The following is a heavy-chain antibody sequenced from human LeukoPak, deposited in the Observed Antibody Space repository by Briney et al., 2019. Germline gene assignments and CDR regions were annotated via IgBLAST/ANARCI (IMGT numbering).Heavy chain of an antibody. V-gene: IGHV3-53*01. CDR3: ARDLNYYDSSGYGH. D-gene: IGHD3-22*01. J-gene: IGHJ4*02. CDR1: GFTFSTNY. Sequence: GGSLRPSCAASGFTFSTNYMSWVRQAPGKGLEWVSVIYSGGSPYYADSVKGRFTISRDNSKNTLYLQMNSLRAEDTAVYYCARDLNYYDSSGYGHWGQGTLVTVSS. CDR2: IYSGGSP.